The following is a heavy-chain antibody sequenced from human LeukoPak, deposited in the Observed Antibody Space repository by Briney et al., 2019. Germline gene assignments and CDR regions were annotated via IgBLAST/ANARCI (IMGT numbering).Heavy chain of an antibody. Sequence: ASVKVSCKASGGTFSSYAISWVRQAPGQGLEWMGGIIPIFGTANYAQKFQGRVTITADESTSTAYMELSSLRSEDTAVYYCAREGTYYDFWSGRQIHMDVWGKGTTVTVSS. CDR1: GGTFSSYA. D-gene: IGHD3-3*01. CDR2: IIPIFGTA. J-gene: IGHJ6*03. CDR3: AREGTYYDFWSGRQIHMDV. V-gene: IGHV1-69*13.